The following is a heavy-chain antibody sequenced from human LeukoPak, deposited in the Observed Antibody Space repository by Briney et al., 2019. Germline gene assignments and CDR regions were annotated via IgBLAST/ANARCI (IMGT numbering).Heavy chain of an antibody. D-gene: IGHD3-10*01. J-gene: IGHJ4*02. V-gene: IGHV5-51*01. CDR3: ARCGYYGSGSYYPGLTDY. Sequence: GESLKISCKGSGYSFTSYWIGWARQMPGKGLEWMGIIYPGDSDTRYSPSFQGQVTISADKSISTAYLQWSSLKASDTAMYYCARCGYYGSGSYYPGLTDYWGQGTLVTVSS. CDR1: GYSFTSYW. CDR2: IYPGDSDT.